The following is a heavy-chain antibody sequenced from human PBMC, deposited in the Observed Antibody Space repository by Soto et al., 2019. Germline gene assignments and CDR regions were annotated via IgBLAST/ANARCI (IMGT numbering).Heavy chain of an antibody. CDR1: GFTFSSYS. V-gene: IGHV3-21*01. CDR3: AGVGVTIFGVVILGPPGPYGMDV. CDR2: ISSSSSYT. Sequence: PVGSLRLSCAASGFTFSSYSMSWVPQAPGKGLEWVSSISSSSSYTDYADSVKGRFTISRHNAKNSLYLQMNSLRAEDTAVYYCAGVGVTIFGVVILGPPGPYGMDVWGQGTTVLVSS. D-gene: IGHD3-3*01. J-gene: IGHJ6*02.